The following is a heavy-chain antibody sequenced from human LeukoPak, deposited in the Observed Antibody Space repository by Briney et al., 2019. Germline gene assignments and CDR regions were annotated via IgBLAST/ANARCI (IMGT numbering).Heavy chain of an antibody. D-gene: IGHD6-13*01. CDR1: GDSISSYY. Sequence: PSETLSLTCTVSGDSISSYYWSWIRQPPGKGLEWIGYIYYSGSTNYNPSLKSRVTISVDTSKNQFSLKLSSVTAADTAAYYCAREVLAAGSLWFDPWGQGTLVTVSS. J-gene: IGHJ5*02. V-gene: IGHV4-59*01. CDR3: AREVLAAGSLWFDP. CDR2: IYYSGST.